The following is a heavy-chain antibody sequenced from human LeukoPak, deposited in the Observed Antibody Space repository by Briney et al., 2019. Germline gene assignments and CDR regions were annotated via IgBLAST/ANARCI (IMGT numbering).Heavy chain of an antibody. Sequence: GGSLRLSCAASGFNFSNAWLNWVRQAPGKGLEWVGHIKSKTDGGTTDYAAPVKGRFTISRDDSKNTLFLQMNSLKTEDTAVYYCTLPWGSGSYYDYWGQGTLVTVSS. V-gene: IGHV3-15*01. CDR2: IKSKTDGGTT. J-gene: IGHJ4*02. CDR3: TLPWGSGSYYDY. CDR1: GFNFSNAW. D-gene: IGHD3-10*01.